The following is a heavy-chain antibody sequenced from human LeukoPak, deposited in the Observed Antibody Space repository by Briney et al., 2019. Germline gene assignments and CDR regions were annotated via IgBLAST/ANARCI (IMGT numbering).Heavy chain of an antibody. CDR1: GFNFTIYS. D-gene: IGHD3-10*01. J-gene: IGHJ3*01. Sequence: GGSLRLSCAASGFNFTIYSMNWVRQAPGKGLEWVSSISSASAYTDYADSVKGRFTISRDNAKNSLYLQMNSLRAEDSALYYCAKDESRVRGIIRDAFDLWGQGTMVSVSS. CDR2: ISSASAYT. CDR3: AKDESRVRGIIRDAFDL. V-gene: IGHV3-21*01.